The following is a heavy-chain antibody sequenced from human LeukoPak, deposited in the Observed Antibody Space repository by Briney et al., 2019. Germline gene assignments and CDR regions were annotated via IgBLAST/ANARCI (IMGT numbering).Heavy chain of an antibody. V-gene: IGHV1-8*01. CDR2: MNPSSGNT. CDR1: GYTFSSYD. D-gene: IGHD3-16*01. CDR3: ARAAGGTRNYYMDV. Sequence: ASVKGSCKASGYTFSSYDVNWVRQATGQGLEWMGWMNPSSGNTGYAQKFQGRVTIIRNTSISTAYMGLSSLRSEDTAVYYCARAAGGTRNYYMDVWAKGTTVTVSS. J-gene: IGHJ6*03.